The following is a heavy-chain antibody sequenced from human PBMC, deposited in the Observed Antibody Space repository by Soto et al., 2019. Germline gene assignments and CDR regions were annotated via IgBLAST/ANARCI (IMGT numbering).Heavy chain of an antibody. CDR1: GGSISSSSYY. D-gene: IGHD2-15*01. Sequence: SETLSLTCTVSGGSISSSSYYWGWIRQPPGKGLEWIGSIYYSGSTYYNPSLKSRVTISVDTSKNQFSLKLSSVTAADTAVYYCARVFPTPFYYYYYGMDVWGQGTTVTVS. CDR2: IYYSGST. J-gene: IGHJ6*02. V-gene: IGHV4-39*01. CDR3: ARVFPTPFYYYYYGMDV.